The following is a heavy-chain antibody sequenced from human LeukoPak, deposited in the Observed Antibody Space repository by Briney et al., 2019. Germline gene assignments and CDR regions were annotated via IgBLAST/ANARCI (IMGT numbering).Heavy chain of an antibody. CDR3: ARTTQYSSSWYKHAEYFQH. CDR1: GGSISSSSYY. Sequence: SETPSLTCTVSGGSISSSSYYWGWIRQPPGKGLEWIGGIYYSGSTYYNPSLKSRVTISVDTSKNQFSLKLSSVTAADTAVYYCARTTQYSSSWYKHAEYFQHWGQGTLVTVSS. V-gene: IGHV4-39*07. D-gene: IGHD6-13*01. CDR2: IYYSGST. J-gene: IGHJ1*01.